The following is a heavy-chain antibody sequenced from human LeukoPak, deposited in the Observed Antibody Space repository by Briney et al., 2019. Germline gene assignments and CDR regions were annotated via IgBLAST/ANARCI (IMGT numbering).Heavy chain of an antibody. J-gene: IGHJ4*02. V-gene: IGHV3-48*04. CDR3: ARDQEAAAAIPPSFDY. Sequence: GGSLRLSCAASGFTFSSYSMNWVRQAPGKGLEWVSYISSSSSTIYYADSVKGRFTISRDNAKYSLYLQMNSLRAEDTAVYYCARDQEAAAAIPPSFDYWGQGTLVTVSS. D-gene: IGHD6-13*01. CDR1: GFTFSSYS. CDR2: ISSSSSTI.